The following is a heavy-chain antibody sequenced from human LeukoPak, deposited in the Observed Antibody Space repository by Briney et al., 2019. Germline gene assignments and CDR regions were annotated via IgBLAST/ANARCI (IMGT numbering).Heavy chain of an antibody. Sequence: SETLSLTCAVYGGSFSGYYWSWIRQPPGKGLEWIGEINHSGSTNYNPSLKSRVTISVDTSKNQFSLKLSSETAADAAVYYCAGGSDWADYWGQGTLVTVSS. V-gene: IGHV4-34*01. CDR1: GGSFSGYY. CDR2: INHSGST. CDR3: AGGSDWADY. J-gene: IGHJ4*02. D-gene: IGHD3-9*01.